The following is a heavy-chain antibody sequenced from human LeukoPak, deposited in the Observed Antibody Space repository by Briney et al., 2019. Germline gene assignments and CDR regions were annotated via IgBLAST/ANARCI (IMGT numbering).Heavy chain of an antibody. J-gene: IGHJ4*02. V-gene: IGHV1-2*02. CDR1: RHTFTDYY. D-gene: IGHD4-17*01. Sequence: ASVKVSCKTSRHTFTDYYIHWVRQAAGLGLEWMAWINPISGNANSAPKFRDRVTMTRDTSMYTVDMELISLRSDDTAVYYCGGPNLYGIDYWGQGTLVTVSS. CDR2: INPISGNA. CDR3: GGPNLYGIDY.